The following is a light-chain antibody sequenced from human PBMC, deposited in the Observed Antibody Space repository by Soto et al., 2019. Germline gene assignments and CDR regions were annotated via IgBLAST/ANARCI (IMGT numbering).Light chain of an antibody. Sequence: EIVLTQSPATLSLSPGERATLSCRASQSISSYLAWYQQKRGQPPRLLIYDASNRATGIPARFSGSGSGTGFTLTVSSLEPEDFAVYYCQQRSNWPRTFGQGTRVEIK. J-gene: IGKJ1*01. V-gene: IGKV3-11*01. CDR3: QQRSNWPRT. CDR1: QSISSY. CDR2: DAS.